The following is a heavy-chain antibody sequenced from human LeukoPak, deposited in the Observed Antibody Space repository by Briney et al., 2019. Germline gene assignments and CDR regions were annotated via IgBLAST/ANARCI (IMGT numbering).Heavy chain of an antibody. CDR3: ARSNGAFDY. V-gene: IGHV3-30-3*01. CDR2: ISYDGSNK. D-gene: IGHD3-10*01. Sequence: PGGSLRLSCAASGFTFSSYAMHWVRQAPGKGLEWVAVISYDGSNKYYADSVKGRFTSSRDNSKNTLYLQMNSLRPEDTAVYYCARSNGAFDYWGQGTLVTVSS. J-gene: IGHJ4*02. CDR1: GFTFSSYA.